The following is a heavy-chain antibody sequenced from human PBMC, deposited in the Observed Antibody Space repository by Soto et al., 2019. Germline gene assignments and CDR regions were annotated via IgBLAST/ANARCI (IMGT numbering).Heavy chain of an antibody. CDR2: INNDGSST. CDR3: ARTQRCFDAFDI. CDR1: GFTFSSYW. D-gene: IGHD2-2*01. Sequence: GGSLRLSCAASGFTFSSYWMHWVRQAPGKGLVWVSRINNDGSSTFYADSVKGRFTISRDNSKNTRHLQMNSLRAEDTAVYYCARTQRCFDAFDIGGQGTMVTVSS. V-gene: IGHV3-74*01. J-gene: IGHJ3*02.